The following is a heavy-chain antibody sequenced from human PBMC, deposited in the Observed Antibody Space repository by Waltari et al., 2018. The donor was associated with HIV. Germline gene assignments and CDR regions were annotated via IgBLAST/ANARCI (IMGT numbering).Heavy chain of an antibody. CDR3: SRDTFGEYDF. Sequence: EVQLVQSGGGLIKPGGSLRLSCAASGFSVTNYWMHWVRQSPGKGLVWVSRINIDGRTIDYADSVKGRFTISRDSAKNTLSLQMNSLREEDTAVYYYSRDTFGEYDFWGQGALVTVSS. V-gene: IGHV3-74*01. D-gene: IGHD3-3*01. CDR2: INIDGRTI. CDR1: GFSVTNYW. J-gene: IGHJ4*02.